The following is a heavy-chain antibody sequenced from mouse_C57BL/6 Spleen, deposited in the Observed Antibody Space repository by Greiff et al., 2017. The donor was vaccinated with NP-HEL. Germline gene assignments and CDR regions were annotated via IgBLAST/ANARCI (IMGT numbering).Heavy chain of an antibody. CDR3: SRGDYGSSYWYFDV. CDR1: GYTFTSYW. D-gene: IGHD1-1*01. J-gene: IGHJ1*03. V-gene: IGHV1-64*01. Sequence: VQLQQPGAELVKPGASVKLSCKASGYTFTSYWMHWVKQRPGQGLEWIGMIHPNSGSTNYNEKFKSKATLTVDKSSSTAYMQLSSLTSEDSADYDVSRGDYGSSYWYFDVWGTGTTVTVSS. CDR2: IHPNSGST.